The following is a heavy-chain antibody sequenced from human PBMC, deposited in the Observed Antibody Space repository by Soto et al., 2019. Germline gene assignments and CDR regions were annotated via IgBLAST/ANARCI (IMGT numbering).Heavy chain of an antibody. CDR3: AKSSFIVVVPAAIPIGYYYMDV. CDR2: IIPILGIA. J-gene: IGHJ6*03. Sequence: ASVKVSCKASGGTFSSYTISWVRQAPGQGLEWMGRIIPILGIANYAQKFQGRVTITADKSTSTAYMELSSLRSEDTAVYYCAKSSFIVVVPAAIPIGYYYMDVWGKGTTVTVSS. CDR1: GGTFSSYT. D-gene: IGHD2-2*01. V-gene: IGHV1-69*02.